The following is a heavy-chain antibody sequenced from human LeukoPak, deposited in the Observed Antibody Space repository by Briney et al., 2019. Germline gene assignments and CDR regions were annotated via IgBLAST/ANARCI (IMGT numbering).Heavy chain of an antibody. CDR2: INSNSGDT. CDR1: GYTFTSHD. D-gene: IGHD3-3*01. V-gene: IGHV1-8*01. Sequence: ASVKVSYQASGYTFTSHDINWVRQGTGQGLEWMGRINSNSGDTAYAQKFQGRVTMTRDTAKRTAYMELSSLRSEDTAVYYCARVGPRFLEWSLDYWGQGTLVTVSS. J-gene: IGHJ4*02. CDR3: ARVGPRFLEWSLDY.